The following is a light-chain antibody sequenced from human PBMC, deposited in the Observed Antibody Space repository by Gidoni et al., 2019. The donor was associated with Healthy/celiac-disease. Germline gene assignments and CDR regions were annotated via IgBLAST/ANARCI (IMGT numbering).Light chain of an antibody. CDR2: LGA. CDR1: QSLLHSNGYNS. J-gene: IGKJ1*01. V-gene: IGKV2-28*01. CDR3: MQALQTPRT. Sequence: IVMTHSPLSLPVTPGEPASLPCRSSQSLLHSNGYNSLDWYLQKPGQSPQILIYLGANRASGVPDRFSGSGSGTDFTLKISRVEAEDVGVYYCMQALQTPRTFXQXTEVEIK.